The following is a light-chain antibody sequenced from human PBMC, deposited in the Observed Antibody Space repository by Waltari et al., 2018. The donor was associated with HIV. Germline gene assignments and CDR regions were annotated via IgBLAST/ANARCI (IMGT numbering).Light chain of an antibody. CDR2: EVS. CDR3: ASYTRSGILL. Sequence: QSALTQPASVSGSPGKSITISCIGSSSDIGAYNFVSWYQQRPGKAPKLISYEVSVRPSGSSNRFSGSKSGITASLTISGLQADDEADYYCASYTRSGILLFGGGTRLTVL. J-gene: IGLJ2*01. V-gene: IGLV2-14*01. CDR1: SSDIGAYNF.